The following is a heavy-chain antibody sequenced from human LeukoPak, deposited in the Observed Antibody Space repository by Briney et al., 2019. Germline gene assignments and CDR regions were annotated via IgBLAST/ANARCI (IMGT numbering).Heavy chain of an antibody. CDR1: GGSFSGYY. CDR3: ARLVCGGDCYSDY. Sequence: SETLSLTCAVYGGSFSGYYWRWIRQPPGKGLEWIGEINHSGSTNYNPSLKSRVTISVDTSKNQFSLKLSSVTAADTAVHYCARLVCGGDCYSDYWGQGTLVTVSS. J-gene: IGHJ4*02. V-gene: IGHV4-34*01. CDR2: INHSGST. D-gene: IGHD2-21*02.